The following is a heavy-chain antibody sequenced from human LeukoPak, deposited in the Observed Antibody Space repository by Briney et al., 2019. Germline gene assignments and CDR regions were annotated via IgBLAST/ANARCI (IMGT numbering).Heavy chain of an antibody. CDR3: ARGGRGSGTYYPPHLYYYYGMDV. CDR2: IYSSGST. D-gene: IGHD3-10*01. J-gene: IGHJ6*04. CDR1: GGSISSYY. Sequence: SETLSLTCTVSGGSISSYYWSWIRQPPGKGLEWIGYIYSSGSTNYNPSLKSRVTISVDTSKNQFSLKLTSVTAADTALYFCARGGRGSGTYYPPHLYYYYGMDVWGKGTTVTVSS. V-gene: IGHV4-59*01.